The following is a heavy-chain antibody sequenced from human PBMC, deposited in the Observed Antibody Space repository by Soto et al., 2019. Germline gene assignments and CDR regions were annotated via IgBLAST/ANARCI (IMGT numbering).Heavy chain of an antibody. D-gene: IGHD6-19*01. CDR1: GFTFSSYA. J-gene: IGHJ4*02. Sequence: GGSLRLSCAASGFTFSSYAMSWVRQAPGKGLEWVSAISGSGGSTYYADSVKGRFTISRDNSKNTLYLQMNSLRAEDTAVYYYAKKTWRSSGWYVGTLDNWGQETLVTISS. CDR3: AKKTWRSSGWYVGTLDN. CDR2: ISGSGGST. V-gene: IGHV3-23*01.